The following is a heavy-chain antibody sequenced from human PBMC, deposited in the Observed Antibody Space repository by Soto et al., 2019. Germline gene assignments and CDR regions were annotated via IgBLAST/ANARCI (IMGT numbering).Heavy chain of an antibody. Sequence: QVQLVQSGAEVKKPGASVKVSCKASGYPLTAKYLHWVRQAPGQGLEWMGWISTYNGKTNYGQKFQGRVTITTDTSTSTAYMDLRNLRSDDTAVYYCARDRVEAALGTFDQWGQGTLVTVSS. D-gene: IGHD6-13*01. CDR1: GYPLTAKY. J-gene: IGHJ4*02. CDR3: ARDRVEAALGTFDQ. V-gene: IGHV1-18*01. CDR2: ISTYNGKT.